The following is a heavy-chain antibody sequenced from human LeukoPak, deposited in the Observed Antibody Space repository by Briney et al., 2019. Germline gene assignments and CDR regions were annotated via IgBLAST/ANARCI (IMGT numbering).Heavy chain of an antibody. V-gene: IGHV4-39*07. CDR3: AREVWYFDY. J-gene: IGHJ4*02. D-gene: IGHD1-14*01. Sequence: PSETLSLTCTVSGGSISSSSYYWGWIRQPPAKGLEWIGRIYTSGSTNYNPSLKSRVTMSVDTSKNQFSLKLSSVTAADTAVYYCAREVWYFDYWGQGTLVTVSS. CDR1: GGSISSSSYY. CDR2: IYTSGST.